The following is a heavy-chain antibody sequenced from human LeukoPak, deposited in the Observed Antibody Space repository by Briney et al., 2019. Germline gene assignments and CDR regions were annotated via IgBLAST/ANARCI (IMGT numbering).Heavy chain of an antibody. J-gene: IGHJ6*02. CDR2: IYYSGSI. CDR1: GGSISSDF. Sequence: SETLSLTCTVSGGSISSDFWSWIRQPPGKGLEWIGYIYYSGSIKYNPSLKSRVTISVDTSKSQFSLKLSSVTAADTAVYYCARSKGSYNYYGMDVWGQGTTVTVSS. CDR3: ARSKGSYNYYGMDV. V-gene: IGHV4-59*01. D-gene: IGHD2-15*01.